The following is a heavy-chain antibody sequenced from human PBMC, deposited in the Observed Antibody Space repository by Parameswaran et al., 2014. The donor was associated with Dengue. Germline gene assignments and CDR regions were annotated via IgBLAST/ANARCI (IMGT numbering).Heavy chain of an antibody. CDR3: ATDANSGYSSGWYVSRLYGMDV. CDR2: FDPEDGET. V-gene: IGHV1-24*01. J-gene: IGHJ6*02. Sequence: WVRQAPGQGLEWMGGFDPEDGETIYARKFQGRVTMTEDTSTDTAYMELSSLRSEDTAVYYCATDANSGYSSGWYVSRLYGMDVWGQGTTVTVSS. D-gene: IGHD6-19*01.